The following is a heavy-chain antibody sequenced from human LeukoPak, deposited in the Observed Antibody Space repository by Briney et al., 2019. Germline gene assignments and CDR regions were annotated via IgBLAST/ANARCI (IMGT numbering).Heavy chain of an antibody. CDR1: GDSITTNSYW. D-gene: IGHD3-16*01. CDR3: ATREIWDLQIGNWFDP. V-gene: IGHV4-39*01. CDR2: MYSRGNS. Sequence: SETLSLTCSISGDSITTNSYWWGWIRQSPGKGLEWIGSMYSRGNSSYNPSLKSRATISPDTSKNQYSPRLPSAPAAATAVYSCATREIWDLQIGNWFDPWGQGILVTVSS. J-gene: IGHJ5*02.